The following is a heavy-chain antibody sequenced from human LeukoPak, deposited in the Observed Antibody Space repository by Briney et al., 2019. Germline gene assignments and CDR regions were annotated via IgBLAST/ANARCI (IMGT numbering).Heavy chain of an antibody. J-gene: IGHJ4*02. D-gene: IGHD2-15*01. Sequence: SETLSLTCDVSGYSINSGFYWGWIRRPPGKGLEWIASIYHSGSTYYNPSLKSRATIPVDASENQFSLKVTSVTAADTAVYYCASRVTVAAAKNFDSWGQGTLVTVSS. CDR1: GYSINSGFY. CDR2: IYHSGST. CDR3: ASRVTVAAAKNFDS. V-gene: IGHV4-38-2*01.